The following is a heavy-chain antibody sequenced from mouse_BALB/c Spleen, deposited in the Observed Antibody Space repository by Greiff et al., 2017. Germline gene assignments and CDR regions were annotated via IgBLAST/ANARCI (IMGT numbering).Heavy chain of an antibody. Sequence: EVKLMESGGGLVQPGGSRKLSCAASGFTFSSFGMHWVRQAPEKGLEWVAYISSGSSTIYYADTVKGRFTISRDNPKNTLFLQMTSLRSEDTAMYYCARWRWAYWGQGTLVTVSA. CDR1: GFTFSSFG. CDR2: ISSGSSTI. D-gene: IGHD1-1*02. CDR3: ARWRWAY. V-gene: IGHV5-17*02. J-gene: IGHJ3*01.